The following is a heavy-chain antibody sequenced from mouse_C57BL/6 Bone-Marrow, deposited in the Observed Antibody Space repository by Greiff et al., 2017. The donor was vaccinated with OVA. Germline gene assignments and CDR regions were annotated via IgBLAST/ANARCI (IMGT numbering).Heavy chain of an antibody. D-gene: IGHD1-1*01. Sequence: QVQLQQSGAELAKPGASVKLSCKASGYTFTSYWMHWVKQKPGQGLEWIGYINPSSGYTKYNQKFKDKATLTADKSSSTAYMQLSSLTYEDSAVYYCARISPLYYYGSSYGYWGQGTTLTVSS. CDR3: ARISPLYYYGSSYGY. V-gene: IGHV1-7*01. CDR2: INPSSGYT. J-gene: IGHJ2*01. CDR1: GYTFTSYW.